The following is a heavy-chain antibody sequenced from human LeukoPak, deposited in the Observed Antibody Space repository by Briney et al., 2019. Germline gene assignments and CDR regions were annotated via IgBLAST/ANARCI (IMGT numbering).Heavy chain of an antibody. V-gene: IGHV3-21*01. CDR3: VSEPTVASSY. D-gene: IGHD4-23*01. J-gene: IGHJ4*02. Sequence: PGGSLRLSCAASGCTFSTYSMNWVRQAPGKGLEWVSSISSSSTYIYYADSEKGRFTISRDNAKNSLYLQRNSLRAEDTAVYYCVSEPTVASSYWGQGTPVTVSS. CDR1: GCTFSTYS. CDR2: ISSSSTYI.